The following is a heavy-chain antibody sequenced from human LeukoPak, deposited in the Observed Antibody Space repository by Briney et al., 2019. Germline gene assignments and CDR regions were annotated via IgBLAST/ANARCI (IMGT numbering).Heavy chain of an antibody. CDR2: LYSGGST. V-gene: IGHV3-53*01. Sequence: GGSLRLSCAASGFTVSSNYMSWVRQAPGKGLEWVSVLYSGGSTYYSDSVKGRFTISRDNSKNTLYLQMNSLRAEDTAVYYCARINYYGSGSYVLDYWGQGTLVTVSS. CDR3: ARINYYGSGSYVLDY. CDR1: GFTVSSNY. D-gene: IGHD3-10*01. J-gene: IGHJ4*02.